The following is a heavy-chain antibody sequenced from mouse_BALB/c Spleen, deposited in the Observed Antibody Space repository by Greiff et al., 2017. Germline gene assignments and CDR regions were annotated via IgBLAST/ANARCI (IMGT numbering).Heavy chain of an antibody. CDR1: GYTFTSYV. J-gene: IGHJ3*01. CDR3: ARGMITTQFAY. CDR2: INPYNDGT. D-gene: IGHD2-4*01. Sequence: EVQLQQSGPELVKPGASVKMSCKASGYTFTSYVMHWVKQKPGQGLEWIGYINPYNDGTKYNEKFKGKATLTSDKSSSTAYMELSSLTSEDSAVYYCARGMITTQFAYWGQGTLVTVSA. V-gene: IGHV1-14*01.